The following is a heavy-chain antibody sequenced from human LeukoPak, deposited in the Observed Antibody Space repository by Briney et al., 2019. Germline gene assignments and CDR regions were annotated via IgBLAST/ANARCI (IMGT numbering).Heavy chain of an antibody. CDR1: GFTVSSNY. D-gene: IGHD2-15*01. V-gene: IGHV3-53*01. J-gene: IGHJ4*02. CDR2: IYSGGST. Sequence: GGSLRLSCAASGFTVSSNYMSWVRQAPGKGLEWVSVIYSGGSTYYADSVKGRFTISRDNSKNTLYLQMNSLRAEDTAVYYCAKDRVVVAADFDYWGQGTLVTVSS. CDR3: AKDRVVVAADFDY.